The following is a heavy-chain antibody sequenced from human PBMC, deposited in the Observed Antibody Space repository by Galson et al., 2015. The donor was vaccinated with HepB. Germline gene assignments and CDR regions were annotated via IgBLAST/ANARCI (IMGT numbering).Heavy chain of an antibody. CDR1: GFTFSNAW. CDR2: IKSKTDGGTT. Sequence: SLRLSCAASGFTFSNAWMSWVRQAPGKGLEWVGRIKSKTDGGTTDYAAPVKGRFTISRDDSKNTLYLQMNSLKTEDTAVYYCTTDYTLWFGELSPAGGGQRAFDIWGQGTMVTVSS. CDR3: TTDYTLWFGELSPAGGGQRAFDI. V-gene: IGHV3-15*01. D-gene: IGHD3-10*01. J-gene: IGHJ3*02.